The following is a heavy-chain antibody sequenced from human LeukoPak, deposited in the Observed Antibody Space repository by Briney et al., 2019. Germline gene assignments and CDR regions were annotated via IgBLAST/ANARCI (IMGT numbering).Heavy chain of an antibody. J-gene: IGHJ4*02. D-gene: IGHD6-6*01. CDR1: GFTFSSYS. Sequence: PGGSLRLSCAASGFTFSSYSMNWVRQAPGKGLEWVSSISSSSSYIYYADSVKGRFTISRDNAKNSLCLQMNSLRAEDTAVYYCARDVLWRYSSSSYFDYWGQGTLVTVSS. CDR3: ARDVLWRYSSSSYFDY. V-gene: IGHV3-21*01. CDR2: ISSSSSYI.